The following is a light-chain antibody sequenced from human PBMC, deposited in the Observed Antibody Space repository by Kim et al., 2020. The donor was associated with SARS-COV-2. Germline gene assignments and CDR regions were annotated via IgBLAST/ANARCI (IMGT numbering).Light chain of an antibody. J-gene: IGLJ2*01. V-gene: IGLV3-19*01. CDR2: GKD. Sequence: LGRTVRITCPGDSLRSFYASWYQQKPGQAPVLVIYGKDNRPSGIPDRFSGSSSGNTASLTITGAQAEDEADYYCNSRDNSGNHLTVFGGGTQLTVL. CDR1: SLRSFY. CDR3: NSRDNSGNHLTV.